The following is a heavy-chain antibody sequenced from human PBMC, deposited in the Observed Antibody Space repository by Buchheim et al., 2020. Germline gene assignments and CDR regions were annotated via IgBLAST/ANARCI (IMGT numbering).Heavy chain of an antibody. J-gene: IGHJ4*02. Sequence: QVHLVESGGGVVQPGRSLRLSCAASGFTFSDYGMHWARQAPGKGLEWVTTIWYDGSNEYYIDSVKGRFTISRGNSKSTVYLQMDSLRVEDTAVYYCARECTSGNSNNGPTDYWGQGTL. CDR2: IWYDGSNE. CDR1: GFTFSDYG. D-gene: IGHD3-10*01. V-gene: IGHV3-33*01. CDR3: ARECTSGNSNNGPTDY.